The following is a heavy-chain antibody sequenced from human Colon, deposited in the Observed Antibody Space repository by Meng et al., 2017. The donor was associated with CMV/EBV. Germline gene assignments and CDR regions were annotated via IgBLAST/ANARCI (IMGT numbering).Heavy chain of an antibody. CDR1: GDSVRSGSYY. J-gene: IGHJ6*02. D-gene: IGHD1-1*01. CDR3: ASAPLEPHYYYGLDV. V-gene: IGHV4-61*01. Sequence: SETLSLTCAVSGDSVRSGSYYWSWIPQPPGKGLEWVGYVYYSGSTKYNPSLKSRVTISVDTSNNQFSLNLNSVTAADTAVYYCASAPLEPHYYYGLDVWGQGTTVTVSS. CDR2: VYYSGST.